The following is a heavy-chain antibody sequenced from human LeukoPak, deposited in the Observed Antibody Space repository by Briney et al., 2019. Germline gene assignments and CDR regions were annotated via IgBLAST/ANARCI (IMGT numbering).Heavy chain of an antibody. CDR2: INPSGGST. Sequence: ASVKVSCKASGYTFTSYYMHWVRQAPGQGLEWMGIINPSGGSTSYAQKFQGRVTMTRDTSISTAYMELSRLRSDDTAVYYCASGLGTYSSWNHWGQGTLVTVSS. V-gene: IGHV1-46*01. CDR3: ASGLGTYSSWNH. D-gene: IGHD6-13*01. J-gene: IGHJ4*02. CDR1: GYTFTSYY.